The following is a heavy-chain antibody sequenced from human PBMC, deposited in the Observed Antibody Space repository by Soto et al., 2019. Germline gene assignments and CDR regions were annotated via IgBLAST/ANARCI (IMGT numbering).Heavy chain of an antibody. D-gene: IGHD3-3*01. J-gene: IGHJ3*02. Sequence: GGSLRLSCAASGFTFSSYGMHWVRQAPGKGLEWVAVIWYDGSNKYYADSVKGRFTISRDNAKNSLSLQMNSLRAEDTAVYYCARDAETFLRAFDIWGQGTKVTVSS. V-gene: IGHV3-33*01. CDR3: ARDAETFLRAFDI. CDR2: IWYDGSNK. CDR1: GFTFSSYG.